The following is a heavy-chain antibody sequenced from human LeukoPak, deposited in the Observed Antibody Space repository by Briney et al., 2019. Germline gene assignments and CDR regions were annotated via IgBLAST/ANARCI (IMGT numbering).Heavy chain of an antibody. D-gene: IGHD6-6*01. J-gene: IGHJ4*02. V-gene: IGHV4-34*08. CDR3: AGNIAARLDY. CDR2: IDHSGST. CDR1: GFTFTSYW. Sequence: PGGSLRLSCAASGFTFTSYWMHWVRQPPGKGLEWIGEIDHSGSTNYNPSLKSRVTISVDTSKNQFSLKLSSVTAADTAVYYCAGNIAARLDYWGQGTLVTVSS.